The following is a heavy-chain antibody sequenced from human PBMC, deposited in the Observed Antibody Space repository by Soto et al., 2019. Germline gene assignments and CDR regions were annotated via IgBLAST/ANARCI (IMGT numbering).Heavy chain of an antibody. CDR3: AGETYYYDSGNYGWFDP. CDR1: GFSVATKY. Sequence: GGSLRLSCAGSGFSVATKYMNWVRQAPGKGLEWVSVIYPGGNTYYTDSVKGRFIISRDDSKNTLYLQMNRLRAEDTAVYYCAGETYYYDSGNYGWFDPWGQGTLVTVSS. D-gene: IGHD3-10*01. V-gene: IGHV3-53*01. J-gene: IGHJ5*02. CDR2: IYPGGNT.